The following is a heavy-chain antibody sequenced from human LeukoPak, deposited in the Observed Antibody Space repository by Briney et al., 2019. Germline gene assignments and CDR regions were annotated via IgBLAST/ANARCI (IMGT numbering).Heavy chain of an antibody. CDR3: ASRRVGREDY. J-gene: IGHJ4*02. CDR2: ISSSSSYI. CDR1: GFTFSSYA. V-gene: IGHV3-21*01. Sequence: GGSLRLSCAASGFTFSSYAMSWVRQAPGKGLEWVSSISSSSSYIYYADSVKGRFTISRDNAKNSLYLQMNSLRAEDTAVYYCASRRVGREDYWGQGTLVTVSS.